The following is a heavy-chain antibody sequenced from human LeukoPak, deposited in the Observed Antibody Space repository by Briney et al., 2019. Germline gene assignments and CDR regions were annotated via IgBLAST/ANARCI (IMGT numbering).Heavy chain of an antibody. Sequence: GGSLRLSSAASGFTFSSYGMHWVRQAPGKGLEWVAVIWYDGSNKYYADSVKGRFTISRDNSKNTLYLQMNSLRAEDTAVYYCAKPITMVRGGDYFDYWGQGTLVTVSS. J-gene: IGHJ4*02. CDR3: AKPITMVRGGDYFDY. V-gene: IGHV3-33*06. CDR1: GFTFSSYG. D-gene: IGHD3-10*01. CDR2: IWYDGSNK.